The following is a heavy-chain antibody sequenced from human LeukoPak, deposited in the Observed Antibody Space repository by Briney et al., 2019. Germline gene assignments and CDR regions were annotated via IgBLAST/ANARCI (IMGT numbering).Heavy chain of an antibody. CDR1: GFTFSSYA. CDR2: ISGSGGST. Sequence: PGGSLRLSCAASGFTFSSYAMSWVRQAPGKGLEWVSAISGSGGSTYYADSVKGRFTISRDNSKNTLYLQMDSLRAEDTAVYYCASGGLYSSSPAPFDYWGQGTLVTVSS. V-gene: IGHV3-23*01. CDR3: ASGGLYSSSPAPFDY. J-gene: IGHJ4*02. D-gene: IGHD6-13*01.